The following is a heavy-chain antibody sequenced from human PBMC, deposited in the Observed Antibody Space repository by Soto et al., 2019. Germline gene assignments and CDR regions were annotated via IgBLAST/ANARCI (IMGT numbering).Heavy chain of an antibody. Sequence: EVQLVESGGGLVQPGGSLRLSCAASGFTFSSYDMHWVRQATGKGLEWVSAIGTAGDTYYPGSVKGRFTISRENAKNSLYIQMNSLRAGDTAVYYCARGRGRGGRTGRHYYYGRDVWGQGTTVTVSS. V-gene: IGHV3-13*01. CDR3: ARGRGRGGRTGRHYYYGRDV. D-gene: IGHD1-26*01. J-gene: IGHJ6*02. CDR1: GFTFSSYD. CDR2: IGTAGDT.